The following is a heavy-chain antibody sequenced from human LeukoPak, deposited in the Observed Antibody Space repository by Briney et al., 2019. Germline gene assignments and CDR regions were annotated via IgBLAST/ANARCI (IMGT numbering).Heavy chain of an antibody. CDR3: ARGRYNWND. D-gene: IGHD1-1*01. J-gene: IGHJ4*01. CDR2: INTDGSST. V-gene: IGHV3-74*01. CDR1: GLTFNNYW. Sequence: GGSLRLSCAASGLTFNNYWMHWVRQAPGKGLVWVSRINTDGSSTTYADSVKGRFTISRDNAKNTLYLQMNSLRAEDTAVYYCARGRYNWNDWGQGTLVTVSS.